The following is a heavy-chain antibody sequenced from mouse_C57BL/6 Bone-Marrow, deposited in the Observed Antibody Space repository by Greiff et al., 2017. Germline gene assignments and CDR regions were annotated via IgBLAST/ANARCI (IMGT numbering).Heavy chain of an antibody. Sequence: VQLQQSGPELVKPGASVKLSCKASGYTFTSYDINWVKQRPGQGLEWIGWIYPRDGSTKYNEQFKGKVTLTVDTSSSTAYMELHSLTSEDSAVYFCARVWGNLLLRRSRRYFDVWGTGTTVTVSS. V-gene: IGHV1-85*01. CDR1: GYTFTSYD. D-gene: IGHD1-1*01. CDR2: IYPRDGST. CDR3: ARVWGNLLLRRSRRYFDV. J-gene: IGHJ1*03.